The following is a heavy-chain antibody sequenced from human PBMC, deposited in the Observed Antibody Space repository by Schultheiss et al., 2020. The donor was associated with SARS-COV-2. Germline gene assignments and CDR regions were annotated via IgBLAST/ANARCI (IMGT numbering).Heavy chain of an antibody. Sequence: GESLKISCAASGFTFSGYSMHWVRQAPGKGLEWVSSISSSGNYIYYADSVKGRFTISRDNSKNTLYLQMNSLRAEDTAVYYCARDRPIRPLRGLYYYYGMDVWGQGTTVTVSS. CDR3: ARDRPIRPLRGLYYYYGMDV. D-gene: IGHD5-12*01. V-gene: IGHV3-21*04. CDR2: ISSSGNYI. CDR1: GFTFSGYS. J-gene: IGHJ6*02.